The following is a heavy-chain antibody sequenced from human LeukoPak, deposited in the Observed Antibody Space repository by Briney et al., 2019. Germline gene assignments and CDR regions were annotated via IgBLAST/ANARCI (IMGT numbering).Heavy chain of an antibody. J-gene: IGHJ4*02. V-gene: IGHV3-7*04. CDR3: ARGDAFSGDH. Sequence: GGSLRLSCAVSGFTFSNFWMSWVRQAPARGLEWVANIHPEGNEKYHVESVKGRFTISRDNAKNSLFLQMNGLRVEDTAVYYCARGDAFSGDHWGQGTLVTVSS. CDR1: GFTFSNFW. CDR2: IHPEGNEK.